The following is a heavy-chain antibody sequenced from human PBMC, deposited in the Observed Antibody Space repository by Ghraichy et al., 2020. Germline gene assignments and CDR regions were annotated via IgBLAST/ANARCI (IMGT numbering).Heavy chain of an antibody. CDR2: IKSKTDGGTT. V-gene: IGHV3-15*01. CDR3: TTDTVKYQLLYSGKRGYSYGYFDY. D-gene: IGHD5-18*01. CDR1: GFTFSNAW. J-gene: IGHJ4*02. Sequence: GGSLRLSCGASGFTFSNAWMSWVRQAPGKGLEWVGRIKSKTDGGTTDYAAPVKGRFTISRDDSKNTLYLQMNSLKTEDTAVYYCTTDTVKYQLLYSGKRGYSYGYFDYWGQGTLVTVSS.